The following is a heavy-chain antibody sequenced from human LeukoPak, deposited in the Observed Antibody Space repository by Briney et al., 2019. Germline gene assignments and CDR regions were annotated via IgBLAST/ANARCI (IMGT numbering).Heavy chain of an antibody. CDR3: ARDQRNSGSYRFEY. J-gene: IGHJ4*02. CDR2: ITGNNGNT. V-gene: IGHV1-18*01. D-gene: IGHD1-26*01. Sequence: GASVKVSCKTSGYTFSGYGISWVRQAPGQGLVWMGWITGNNGNTNYAPSLQGRITMTTDTSTNTAYMELTSLKSDDTAVYYCARDQRNSGSYRFEYWGQGTLVTVSS. CDR1: GYTFSGYG.